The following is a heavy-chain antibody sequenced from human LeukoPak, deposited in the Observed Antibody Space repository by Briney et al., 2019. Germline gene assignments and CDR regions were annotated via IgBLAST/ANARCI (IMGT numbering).Heavy chain of an antibody. J-gene: IGHJ4*02. V-gene: IGHV1-24*01. CDR2: FDPEDGET. Sequence: ASVKVSCKVSGYTLTELSMHWVRQTPGKGLEWMGGFDPEDGETIYAQKFQGRVTMTEDTSTDTAHMELSSLRSEDTAVYYCATVVGAKYYFDYWGQGTLSPSPQ. CDR1: GYTLTELS. CDR3: ATVVGAKYYFDY. D-gene: IGHD1-26*01.